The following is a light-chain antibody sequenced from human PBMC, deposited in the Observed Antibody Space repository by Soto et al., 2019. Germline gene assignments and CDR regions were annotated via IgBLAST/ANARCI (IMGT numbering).Light chain of an antibody. CDR2: AAS. V-gene: IGKV1-9*01. CDR1: QGISNY. J-gene: IGKJ3*01. Sequence: DIQLTQSPSFLSVSIGDRVTITCRASQGISNYLAWYQQKPGKAPKLLIFAASTLQSGVPSRFSGSGSGTEFTLTISRPQAVDFATYQCQKVNRPPFTFGPGTKVDIK. CDR3: QKVNRPPFT.